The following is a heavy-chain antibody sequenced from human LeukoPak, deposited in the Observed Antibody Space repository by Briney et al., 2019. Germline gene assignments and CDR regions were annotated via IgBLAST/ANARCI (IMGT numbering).Heavy chain of an antibody. D-gene: IGHD2-21*02. CDR3: ASFPAIVVVTARVGY. J-gene: IGHJ4*02. CDR2: ITNDGSST. Sequence: PGGSLRLSCAASGLTFSSHWMHWVRQAPGKGLVWVSRITNDGSSTTYADSVKGRFTISRDNSKNTLYLQMNSLRAEDTAVYYCASFPAIVVVTARVGYWGQGTLVTVSS. CDR1: GLTFSSHW. V-gene: IGHV3-74*01.